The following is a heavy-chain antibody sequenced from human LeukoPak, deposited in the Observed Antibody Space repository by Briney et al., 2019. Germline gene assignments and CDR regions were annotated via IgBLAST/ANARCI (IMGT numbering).Heavy chain of an antibody. CDR3: ARGVYGDSIYYYYYMDV. CDR1: GYTFTSYD. Sequence: GASVKVSCKASGYTFTSYDINWVRQATGQGLEWMGWMNPNSGNTGYAQKFQGKVTMTRNTSISTAYVELSSLRSEDTAVYYCARGVYGDSIYYYYYMDVWGKGTTVTVSS. V-gene: IGHV1-8*01. J-gene: IGHJ6*03. D-gene: IGHD4-17*01. CDR2: MNPNSGNT.